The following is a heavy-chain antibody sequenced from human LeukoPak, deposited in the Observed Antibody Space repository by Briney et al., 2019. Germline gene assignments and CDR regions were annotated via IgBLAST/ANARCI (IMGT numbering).Heavy chain of an antibody. CDR2: ISGSGGST. V-gene: IGHV3-23*01. CDR3: AKYYDSSGYYYPDY. Sequence: GGSLRLSCAASGFTFSSYGMSWVRQAPGKGLEWVSAISGSGGSTYYADSVKGRFTISRDNSKNTLYLQMNSLRAEDTVVYYCAKYYDSSGYYYPDYWGQGTLVTVSS. D-gene: IGHD3-22*01. CDR1: GFTFSSYG. J-gene: IGHJ4*02.